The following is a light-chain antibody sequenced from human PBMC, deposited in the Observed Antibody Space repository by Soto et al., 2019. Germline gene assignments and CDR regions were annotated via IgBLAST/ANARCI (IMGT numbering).Light chain of an antibody. CDR1: QGISRW. J-gene: IGKJ1*01. CDR3: QQYGSFPAT. CDR2: AAS. Sequence: DIQMAQSPSSLSASVGDRFTITCRARQGISRWLAWYQLKPGKAPKSLIYAASTLQSGVPSRFSGSGSGTHFTLTVSSVQPEDSATYYCQQYGSFPATLGQGTKVDIK. V-gene: IGKV1D-16*02.